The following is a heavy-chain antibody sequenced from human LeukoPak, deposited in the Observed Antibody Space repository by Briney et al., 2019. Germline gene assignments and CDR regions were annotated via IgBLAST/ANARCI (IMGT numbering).Heavy chain of an antibody. CDR3: ASLIWGDYGDY. CDR1: GFTFSSYS. CDR2: ISSSSSTI. D-gene: IGHD7-27*01. J-gene: IGHJ4*02. Sequence: PGGSLRLSCAASGFTFSSYSMNWVRQAPGKGLEWVSYISSSSSTIYYADSVKGRFTISRGNAKNSLYLQMNSLRAEDTAVYYCASLIWGDYGDYWGQGTLVTVSS. V-gene: IGHV3-48*01.